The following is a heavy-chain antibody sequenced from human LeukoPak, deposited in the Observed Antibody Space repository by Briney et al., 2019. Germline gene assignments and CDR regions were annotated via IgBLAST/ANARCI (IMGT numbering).Heavy chain of an antibody. J-gene: IGHJ5*02. CDR3: ARGRGFGSSFRYGGKNWFDP. D-gene: IGHD6-13*01. CDR2: INHSGST. Sequence: SETLSLTCAVHGGSFSGYYWSWIRQPPGKGLEWIGEINHSGSTNYNPSLKSRVTISVDTSKNQFSLKLSSVTAADTAVYYCARGRGFGSSFRYGGKNWFDPWGQGTLVTVSS. CDR1: GGSFSGYY. V-gene: IGHV4-34*01.